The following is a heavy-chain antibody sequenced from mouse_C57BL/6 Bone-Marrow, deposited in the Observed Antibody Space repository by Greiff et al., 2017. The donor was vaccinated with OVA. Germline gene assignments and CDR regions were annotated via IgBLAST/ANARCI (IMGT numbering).Heavy chain of an antibody. Sequence: QVQLQQPGAELVRPGTSVKLSCKASGYTFTSSWMHWVKQRPGQGLEWIGVIDPSDSYTNYNQKFKGKATLTVDTSSSTAYMQLSSLTSEDSAVYYCARWLLKAMDYWGQGTSVTVSS. V-gene: IGHV1-59*01. D-gene: IGHD2-3*01. CDR2: IDPSDSYT. CDR3: ARWLLKAMDY. J-gene: IGHJ4*01. CDR1: GYTFTSSW.